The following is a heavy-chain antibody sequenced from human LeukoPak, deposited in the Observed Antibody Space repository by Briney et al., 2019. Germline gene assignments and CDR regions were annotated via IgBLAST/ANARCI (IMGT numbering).Heavy chain of an antibody. V-gene: IGHV3-23*01. CDR1: GFSFGSHA. CDR2: ISGSGGSS. Sequence: GGSLRLSCAASGFSFGSHAMSWVRQAPGKGLEWVSSISGSGGSSAYADSVKGRFTISRDSSKNTLYLQMHSLRAEDTAVHYCAKGGAYDLLTGSDFDHWGQGTLVTVSS. J-gene: IGHJ4*02. CDR3: AKGGAYDLLTGSDFDH. D-gene: IGHD3-9*01.